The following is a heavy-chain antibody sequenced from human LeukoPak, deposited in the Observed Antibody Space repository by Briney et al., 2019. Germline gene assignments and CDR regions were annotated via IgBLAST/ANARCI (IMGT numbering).Heavy chain of an antibody. CDR3: ARGWGRYYYEGLYYFDY. D-gene: IGHD3-22*01. J-gene: IGHJ4*02. CDR2: IYYSGST. Sequence: PSETLSLTCTVSGGSISSSSYYWGWIRQPPGKGLEWIGSIYYSGSTYYNPSLKSRVTISVDTSKNQFSLKLSSVTAADTAVYYCARGWGRYYYEGLYYFDYWGQGTLVTVSS. CDR1: GGSISSSSYY. V-gene: IGHV4-39*01.